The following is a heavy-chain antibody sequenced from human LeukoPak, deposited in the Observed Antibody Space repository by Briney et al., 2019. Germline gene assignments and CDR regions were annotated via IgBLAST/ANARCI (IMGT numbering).Heavy chain of an antibody. V-gene: IGHV4-4*07. CDR1: GGSIRSYY. CDR2: VYTSGST. Sequence: SETLSLTCSVSGGSIRSYYWSWIRQHAGKGLEWIGRVYTSGSTNYNPSLKSRVTMSVDTSKNQFSLKLSSVTAADTAMYYCARELDWAPIDYWGQGTLVTVSS. D-gene: IGHD3-9*01. J-gene: IGHJ4*02. CDR3: ARELDWAPIDY.